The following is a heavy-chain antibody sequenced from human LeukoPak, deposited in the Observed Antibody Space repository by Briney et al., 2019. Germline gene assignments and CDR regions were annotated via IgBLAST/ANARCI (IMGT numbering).Heavy chain of an antibody. V-gene: IGHV3-23*01. CDR2: ISGSGGST. D-gene: IGHD6-19*01. J-gene: IGHJ4*02. CDR1: GFTFSRYS. CDR3: AKVYSAGWYPGYFDY. Sequence: PGGSLRLSCAASGFTFSRYSMNWVRQAPGKGLEWVSAISGSGGSTFYADSVKGRFTISRDNSKNTLYLQMNSLRAEDTAVYYCAKVYSAGWYPGYFDYWGQGTLVTVSS.